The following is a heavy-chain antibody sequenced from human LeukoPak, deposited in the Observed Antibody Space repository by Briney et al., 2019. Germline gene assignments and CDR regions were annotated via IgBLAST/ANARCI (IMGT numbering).Heavy chain of an antibody. CDR3: AKGRIQLWTYFDY. CDR2: IRGSGYST. CDR1: GFTFSNYA. J-gene: IGHJ4*02. D-gene: IGHD5-18*01. V-gene: IGHV3-23*01. Sequence: PGGSLRLSCAASGFTFSNYAMSWVRQAPGKGLEWVSAIRGSGYSTFYADSVKGRFTISRDNSKNTLYLQMNSLRAEDTAVYYCAKGRIQLWTYFDYWGQGTLVTVSS.